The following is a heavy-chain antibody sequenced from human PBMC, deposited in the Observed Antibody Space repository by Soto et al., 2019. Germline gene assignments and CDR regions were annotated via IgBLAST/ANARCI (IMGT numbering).Heavy chain of an antibody. D-gene: IGHD5-18*01. J-gene: IGHJ4*02. Sequence: AEIVSRTCPVSGTSLSSSSYYWCWNSQPPGKGLAWIGSIYYSGSTYYNPSLKSRVTISVDTYKTQFSLKLSSVTAADTAVYYCATAPRGYSYGHDDWGQGTLVTVSS. CDR2: IYYSGST. V-gene: IGHV4-39*01. CDR1: GTSLSSSSYY. CDR3: ATAPRGYSYGHDD.